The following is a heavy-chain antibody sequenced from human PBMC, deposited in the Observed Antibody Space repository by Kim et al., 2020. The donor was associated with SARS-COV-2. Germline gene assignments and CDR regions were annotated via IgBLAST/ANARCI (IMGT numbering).Heavy chain of an antibody. D-gene: IGHD3-3*01. Sequence: SETLSLTCTVSGGSIGSYYWSWIRQPPGKGLEWIGYIYYSGSTNYNPSLKSRVTISVDTSKNQFSLKLSSVTAADTAVYYCARAPRITIFGVVGSFDYWGQGTLVTVSS. J-gene: IGHJ4*02. CDR2: IYYSGST. CDR1: GGSIGSYY. V-gene: IGHV4-59*13. CDR3: ARAPRITIFGVVGSFDY.